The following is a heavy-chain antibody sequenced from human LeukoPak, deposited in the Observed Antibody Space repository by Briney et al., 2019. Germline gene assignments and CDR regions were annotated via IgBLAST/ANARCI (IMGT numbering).Heavy chain of an antibody. CDR1: GYTCTGYY. Sequence: ASVKVSGKASGYTCTGYYMHWVRQAPGQGLEWMGWINPNSGGTNYAQKFQGRVTMTRDTSISTAYMELSRLRSDDTAVYYCAREVVAASTFDPWGQGTLVTVSS. V-gene: IGHV1-2*02. J-gene: IGHJ5*02. CDR2: INPNSGGT. D-gene: IGHD2-15*01. CDR3: AREVVAASTFDP.